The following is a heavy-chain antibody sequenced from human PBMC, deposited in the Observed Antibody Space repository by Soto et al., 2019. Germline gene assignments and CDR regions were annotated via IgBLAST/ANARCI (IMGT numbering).Heavy chain of an antibody. J-gene: IGHJ4*02. D-gene: IGHD6-19*01. Sequence: PGGSLRLSCAASGFTFSSYGMHWVRQAPGKGLEWVAVISYDGSNKYYADSVKGRFTISRDNSKNTLYLQMNSLRAEDTAVYYCAKDKMPRGGGWYSDYWGQGTLVTVSS. CDR1: GFTFSSYG. V-gene: IGHV3-30*18. CDR2: ISYDGSNK. CDR3: AKDKMPRGGGWYSDY.